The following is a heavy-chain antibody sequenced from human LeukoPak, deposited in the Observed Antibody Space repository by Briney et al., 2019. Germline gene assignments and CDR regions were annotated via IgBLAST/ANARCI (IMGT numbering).Heavy chain of an antibody. CDR2: IIPIFGTA. D-gene: IGHD6-13*01. Sequence: SVKVSCKASGGTFSSYAISWVRQAPGQGLEWMGGIIPIFGTANYAQKFQGRVTITADKSTSTAYMELSSLRSEDTAVYYCAREYSSSWLDIHDAFDIRGQGTMVTVSS. CDR1: GGTFSSYA. V-gene: IGHV1-69*06. J-gene: IGHJ3*02. CDR3: AREYSSSWLDIHDAFDI.